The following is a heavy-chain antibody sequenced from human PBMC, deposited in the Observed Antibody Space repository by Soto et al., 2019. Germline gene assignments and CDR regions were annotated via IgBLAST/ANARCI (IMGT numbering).Heavy chain of an antibody. CDR3: ARVTSMVRGVIDNWLDP. CDR1: GGTFSSYA. CDR2: IIPMYGPA. D-gene: IGHD3-10*01. V-gene: IGHV1-69*01. Sequence: QVPLVQSGAEVKKPGSSVTVSCKASGGTFSSYAIHWVRQAPGQGLEWMGGIIPMYGPAKYAQRFQGRVTITADESTTTVYLELTSLTSQDTAVSYCARVTSMVRGVIDNWLDPWGHGTLVTVSS. J-gene: IGHJ5*02.